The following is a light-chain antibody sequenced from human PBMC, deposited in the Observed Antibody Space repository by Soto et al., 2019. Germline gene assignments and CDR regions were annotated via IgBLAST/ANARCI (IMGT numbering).Light chain of an antibody. CDR1: QSISTY. Sequence: DIQMTQSPSYLSASVGDRVTITCRASQSISTYLNWYQQKPGKAPNLLIYAASSLQSGVPSKFSGSGSGTEFTLTISSLQPEDFATYYCQQSYSAPYTFGPGTKLEIK. CDR2: AAS. J-gene: IGKJ2*01. V-gene: IGKV1-39*01. CDR3: QQSYSAPYT.